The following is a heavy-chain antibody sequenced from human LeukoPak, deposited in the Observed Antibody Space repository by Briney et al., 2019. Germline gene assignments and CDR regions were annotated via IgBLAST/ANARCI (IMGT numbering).Heavy chain of an antibody. CDR2: IYYIGSP. V-gene: IGHV4-31*03. Sequence: SETLSLTCTVSGGSISSGGYYWRWIRQHPGKGLEWIEYIYYIGSPYYNPSLKSRVTISVDTSKNQFSLKLSSVPAEETAVYYCARVGYYYDSSGYLDYWGQGTLVTVSS. D-gene: IGHD3-22*01. J-gene: IGHJ4*02. CDR3: ARVGYYYDSSGYLDY. CDR1: GGSISSGGYY.